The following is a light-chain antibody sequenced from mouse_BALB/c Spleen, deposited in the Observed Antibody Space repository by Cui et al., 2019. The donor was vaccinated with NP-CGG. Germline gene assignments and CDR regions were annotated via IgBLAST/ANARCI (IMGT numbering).Light chain of an antibody. Sequence: HAVVTQESALTTSPGETVTLTCRSSTGAVTTSNYANWVQKKPDHLFTGLIGGTNNRVPGVPAKFSGSLIGDKAALTITGAQTEDEAMYFCALWYSNHWVFGGGTKLTVL. CDR1: TGAVTTSNY. CDR3: ALWYSNHWV. CDR2: GTN. J-gene: IGLJ1*01. V-gene: IGLV1*01.